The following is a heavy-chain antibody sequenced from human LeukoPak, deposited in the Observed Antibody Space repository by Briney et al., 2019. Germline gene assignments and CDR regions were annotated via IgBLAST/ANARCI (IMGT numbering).Heavy chain of an antibody. CDR1: GFTFSDYY. J-gene: IGHJ4*02. CDR2: IKQDGSEK. V-gene: IGHV3-7*01. D-gene: IGHD3-22*01. CDR3: ARDKSYDSSGYYYLFTY. Sequence: GGSLRLSCAASGFTFSDYYMSWVRQVPGKGLEWVASIKQDGSEKYYVDSVKGRFTISRDNAKNSLYLQMISLRDDDTAVYYCARDKSYDSSGYYYLFTYWGRGILVTVSS.